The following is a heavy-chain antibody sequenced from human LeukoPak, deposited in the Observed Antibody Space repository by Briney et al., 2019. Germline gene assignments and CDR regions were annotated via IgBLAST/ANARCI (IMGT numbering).Heavy chain of an antibody. CDR2: IYYSGST. Sequence: SETLSLTCTVSGGSISSGDYYCSWIRQPPGKGLEWIGYIYYSGSTYYNPSLKSRVTISVDTSKNQFSLKLSSVTAADTAVYYCARGDFQYYYGSGSYYTSNWFDPWGQGTLVTVSS. V-gene: IGHV4-30-4*01. CDR3: ARGDFQYYYGSGSYYTSNWFDP. D-gene: IGHD3-10*01. CDR1: GGSISSGDYY. J-gene: IGHJ5*02.